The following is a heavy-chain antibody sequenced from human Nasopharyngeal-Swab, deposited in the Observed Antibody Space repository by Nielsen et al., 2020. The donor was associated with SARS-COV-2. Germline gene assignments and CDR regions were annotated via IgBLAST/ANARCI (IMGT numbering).Heavy chain of an antibody. D-gene: IGHD3-22*01. CDR3: ARVGPPSDSSGYYSPWDY. V-gene: IGHV1-3*01. CDR2: INAGNGNT. Sequence: ASVKVSCKASGYTFTSYAMHWVRQAPGQRLEWMGWINAGNGNTKYSQKFQGRVTITRDTSASTAYKELSSLRSEDTAVYYCARVGPPSDSSGYYSPWDYWGQGTLVTVSS. J-gene: IGHJ4*02. CDR1: GYTFTSYA.